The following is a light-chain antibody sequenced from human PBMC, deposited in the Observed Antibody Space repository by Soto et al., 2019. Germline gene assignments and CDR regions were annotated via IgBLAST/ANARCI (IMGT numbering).Light chain of an antibody. CDR3: ASYTSSNTLV. CDR2: DVS. V-gene: IGLV2-14*01. J-gene: IGLJ1*01. Sequence: QSVLTRPASVSGSPGQSITISCTGTSSDVGGYNYVSWYQQHPGKAPKLMIYDVSNRPSGVSNRFSASQSGNTASLRISGLQAEDEGDYYCASYTSSNTLVFGSGTKVTVL. CDR1: SSDVGGYNY.